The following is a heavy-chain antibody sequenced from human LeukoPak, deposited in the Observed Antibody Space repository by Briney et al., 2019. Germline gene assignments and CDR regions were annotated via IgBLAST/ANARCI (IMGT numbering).Heavy chain of an antibody. J-gene: IGHJ4*02. D-gene: IGHD3-22*01. CDR1: GFTFSSYA. CDR2: VTGSGYST. Sequence: GGSLRLSCAASGFTFSSYAMTWVRQAPGKGLEWLSCVTGSGYSTDYADSVKGRFAISRANSKNTLYLQMNSLRVGETAVYYCAKDKKDYYESSGYYDYWGQGTLVTVSS. V-gene: IGHV3-23*01. CDR3: AKDKKDYYESSGYYDY.